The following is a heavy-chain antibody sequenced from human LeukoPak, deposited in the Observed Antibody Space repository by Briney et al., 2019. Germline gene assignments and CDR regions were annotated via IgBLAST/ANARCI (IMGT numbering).Heavy chain of an antibody. J-gene: IGHJ6*03. CDR2: IYYSGST. CDR1: GGSISSYY. CDR3: ARELVNFKGYYYMDV. Sequence: SETLSLTCTVSGGSISSYYWSWIRQPPGKGLEWIGYIYYSGSTNYHPSLKSRVTISVDTSKNQFSLKLSSVTAADTAVYYCARELVNFKGYYYMDVWGKGTTVTVSS. D-gene: IGHD6-6*01. V-gene: IGHV4-59*01.